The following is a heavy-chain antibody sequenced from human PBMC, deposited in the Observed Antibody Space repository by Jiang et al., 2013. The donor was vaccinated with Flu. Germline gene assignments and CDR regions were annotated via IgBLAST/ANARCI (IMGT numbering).Heavy chain of an antibody. CDR2: ISYDGSNK. Sequence: VISYDGSNKYYADSVKGRFTISRDNSKNTLYLQMNSLRAEDTAVYYCAKDDIVVVVAAGVPRFDPWGQGTLVTVSS. CDR3: AKDDIVVVVAAGVPRFDP. J-gene: IGHJ5*02. D-gene: IGHD2-15*01. V-gene: IGHV3-30*18.